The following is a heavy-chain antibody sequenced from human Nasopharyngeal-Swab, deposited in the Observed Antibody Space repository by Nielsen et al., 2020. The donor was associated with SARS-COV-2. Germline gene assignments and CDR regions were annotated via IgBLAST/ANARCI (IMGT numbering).Heavy chain of an antibody. CDR1: GFTFGDYA. Sequence: GESLKISCTTSGFTFGDYAMSWVRQAPGKGLEWVGYIRSKRYGGTTEYAASVKGRFTISRDDSKNIAYLQMNSLKSEDTAVYYCTRQTYFYDSSGTLHYYYMDVWGKGTTVTVSS. CDR3: TRQTYFYDSSGTLHYYYMDV. J-gene: IGHJ6*03. V-gene: IGHV3-49*04. CDR2: IRSKRYGGTT. D-gene: IGHD3-22*01.